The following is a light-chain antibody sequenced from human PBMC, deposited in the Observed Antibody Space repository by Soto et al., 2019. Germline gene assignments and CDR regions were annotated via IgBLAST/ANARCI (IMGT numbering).Light chain of an antibody. CDR2: QVY. V-gene: IGLV2-14*01. CDR1: SSDVGGYNY. CDR3: SSYTRTTTFVV. Sequence: QSALTQPASVSGFLGQSITISCTGTSSDVGGYNYVSWYQHHPGKAPKLIIYQVYSRPSGVSNRFSGSKFGNTASLRISGLQADDEADYYCSSYTRTTTFVVFGGGTKLTVL. J-gene: IGLJ3*02.